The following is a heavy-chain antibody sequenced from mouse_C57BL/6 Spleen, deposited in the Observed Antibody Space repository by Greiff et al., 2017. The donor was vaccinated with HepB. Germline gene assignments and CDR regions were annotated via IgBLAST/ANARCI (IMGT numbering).Heavy chain of an antibody. CDR1: GYTFTSYW. V-gene: IGHV1-55*01. D-gene: IGHD2-4*01. CDR3: ARTYYDYDGDY. J-gene: IGHJ2*01. Sequence: QVQLQQPGAELVKPGASVKMSCKASGYTFTSYWITWVKQRPGQGLEWIGDIYPGSGSTNYNEKFKSKATLTVDTSSSTAYMQLSSLTSEDSAFYYCARTYYDYDGDYWGQGTTLTVSS. CDR2: IYPGSGST.